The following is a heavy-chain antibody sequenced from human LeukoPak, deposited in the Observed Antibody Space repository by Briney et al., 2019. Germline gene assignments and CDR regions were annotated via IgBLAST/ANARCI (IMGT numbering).Heavy chain of an antibody. CDR2: MNPNSGNT. CDR1: GYTFTSYD. Sequence: ASVKVSCKASGYTFTSYDINWVRQATGQGLEWMGWMNPNSGNTGYAQKFQGRVTMTRNTSISTAYMELSSLRSEDTAVYYCARVLGDSSGYYYGHDAFDIWGQGTMVTVSS. V-gene: IGHV1-8*01. CDR3: ARVLGDSSGYYYGHDAFDI. D-gene: IGHD3-22*01. J-gene: IGHJ3*02.